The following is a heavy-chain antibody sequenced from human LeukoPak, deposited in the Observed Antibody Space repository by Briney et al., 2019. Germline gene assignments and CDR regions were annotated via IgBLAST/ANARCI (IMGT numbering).Heavy chain of an antibody. CDR3: ARELVPAGDAFDI. V-gene: IGHV3-30*02. CDR2: IRYDGSNK. J-gene: IGHJ3*02. Sequence: GGSLRLSCAASGFTFSSYGMHWVRQAPGKGLEWVAFIRYDGSNKYYADSVKGRFTISRDNSKNTLYLQMGSLRAEDMAVYYCARELVPAGDAFDIWGQGTMVTVSS. CDR1: GFTFSSYG. D-gene: IGHD2-2*01.